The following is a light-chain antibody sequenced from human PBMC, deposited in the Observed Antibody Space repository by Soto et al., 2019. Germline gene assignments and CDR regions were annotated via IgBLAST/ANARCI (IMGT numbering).Light chain of an antibody. CDR1: SSDVGGYNY. CDR2: DVT. V-gene: IGLV2-8*01. J-gene: IGLJ1*01. Sequence: QSALTQPPSASGSPGQSVTISCTGTSSDVGGYNYVSWHQQYPGKAPKLIIYDVTKRPSGVPDRFSGSKSGYTASLTVSGLQAEDEADYYCSSFAGGNIYVFGTGTKVTVL. CDR3: SSFAGGNIYV.